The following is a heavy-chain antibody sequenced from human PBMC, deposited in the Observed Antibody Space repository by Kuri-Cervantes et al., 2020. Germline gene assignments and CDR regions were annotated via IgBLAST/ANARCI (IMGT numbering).Heavy chain of an antibody. D-gene: IGHD2-15*01. CDR1: GGSISSYY. J-gene: IGHJ4*02. V-gene: IGHV4-59*01. CDR3: ARELGATPGSFDY. Sequence: SETLSLTCTVSGGSISSYYWSWIRQPPGKGLEWIGYIYYSGSTNYNPSLKSRVTISVDTSKYQFSLKLSSVTAADTVVYYLARELGATPGSFDYWGQGTLVTVSS. CDR2: IYYSGST.